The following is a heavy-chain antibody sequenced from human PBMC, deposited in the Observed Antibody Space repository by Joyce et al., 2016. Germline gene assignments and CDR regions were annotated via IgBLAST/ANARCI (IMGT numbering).Heavy chain of an antibody. J-gene: IGHJ5*01. V-gene: IGHV4-59*01. Sequence: QVQLQESGPRLVKPSETLSLTCSVSGDSFNSYYWGWTRQPPGKGLEWIGKIYSLGRSKQNPSLKSRVTLSADTSKNQFSLKLTSVTAADTAVDYCARETGNWYDSWGQGTLVTVSS. CDR3: ARETGNWYDS. CDR2: IYSLGRS. CDR1: GDSFNSYY.